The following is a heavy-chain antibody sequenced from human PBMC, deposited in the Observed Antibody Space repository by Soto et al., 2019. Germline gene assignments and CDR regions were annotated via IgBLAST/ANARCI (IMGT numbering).Heavy chain of an antibody. Sequence: PGESLKISCQGSGYAFSIYWIAWVRQMPGKGLEWMGIIYPGDSDTRYSPSFQGQVTISVDKSITTAYLQWSSLKASDTAMYYCARGYCTATICDPWFDPWGQGTLVPSPQ. D-gene: IGHD2-8*02. J-gene: IGHJ5*02. V-gene: IGHV5-51*01. CDR2: IYPGDSDT. CDR3: ARGYCTATICDPWFDP. CDR1: GYAFSIYW.